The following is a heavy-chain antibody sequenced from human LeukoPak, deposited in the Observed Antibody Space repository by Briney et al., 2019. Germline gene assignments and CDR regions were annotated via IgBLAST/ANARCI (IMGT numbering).Heavy chain of an antibody. CDR2: INHSGST. Sequence: SETLSLTCAVYGGSFSGYYWSWIRQPPGKGLEWLGEINHSGSTNYNPSLKSRVTISVDTSKNQFSLKLSSVTAADTAVYYCARGQSSGWLRNPFYFDYWGQGTLVTVSS. CDR3: ARGQSSGWLRNPFYFDY. V-gene: IGHV4-34*01. J-gene: IGHJ4*02. CDR1: GGSFSGYY. D-gene: IGHD6-19*01.